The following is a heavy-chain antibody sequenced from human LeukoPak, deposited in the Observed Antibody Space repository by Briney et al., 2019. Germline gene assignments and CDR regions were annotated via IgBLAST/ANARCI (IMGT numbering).Heavy chain of an antibody. J-gene: IGHJ4*02. CDR2: IYYSGST. CDR3: ARGWELGPFDY. D-gene: IGHD1-26*01. Sequence: SETLSLTCTVSGGSISSYYWSWIRQPPGKGLEWIGYIYYSGSTNYNPSLKSRVTISVDTSKNQFSLKLSSVTAAGTAVYYCARGWELGPFDYWGQGTLVTVSS. V-gene: IGHV4-59*01. CDR1: GGSISSYY.